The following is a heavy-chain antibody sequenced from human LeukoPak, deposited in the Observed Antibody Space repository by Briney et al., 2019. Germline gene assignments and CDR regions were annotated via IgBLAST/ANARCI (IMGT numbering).Heavy chain of an antibody. CDR2: ISYDGSNK. Sequence: GGSLRLSCAASGFTFSSYAMHWVRQAPGKGLEWVAVISYDGSNKYYADSVKGRFTISRDNSKNTLYLQINSLRAEDTAVYYCARGAVAGRRVDYWGQGTLVTVSS. CDR1: GFTFSSYA. D-gene: IGHD6-19*01. V-gene: IGHV3-30*04. CDR3: ARGAVAGRRVDY. J-gene: IGHJ4*02.